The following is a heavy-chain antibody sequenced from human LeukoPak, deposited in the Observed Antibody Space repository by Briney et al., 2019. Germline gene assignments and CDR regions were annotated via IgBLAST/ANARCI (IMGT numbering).Heavy chain of an antibody. J-gene: IGHJ4*02. CDR3: ARDGIYYDSRGFDQ. D-gene: IGHD3-22*01. Sequence: PGGSLRLSCAASGFTFSNYNMNWVRQAPGKGLEWVSSISTSSIYIHYADSLKGRFTISRDNAKNSLYLQMNSLRTEDTAVYYCARDGIYYDSRGFDQWGQGTQVTVSS. CDR1: GFTFSNYN. V-gene: IGHV3-21*01. CDR2: ISTSSIYI.